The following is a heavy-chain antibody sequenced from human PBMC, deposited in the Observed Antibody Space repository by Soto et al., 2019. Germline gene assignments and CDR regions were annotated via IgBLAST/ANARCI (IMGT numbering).Heavy chain of an antibody. V-gene: IGHV3-23*01. Sequence: EVQLLESGGGLVQPGGSLRLSCAASGLTFSSYAMSWVRQAPGKGLEWVSAISGSGGSTYYADSVKGRFTISRDNSKNTLYLQMYSLRAEDTAVYYCSKDPDLGFRWPGAFDIWGQGTMVTVSS. CDR3: SKDPDLGFRWPGAFDI. J-gene: IGHJ3*02. CDR1: GLTFSSYA. D-gene: IGHD3-10*01. CDR2: ISGSGGST.